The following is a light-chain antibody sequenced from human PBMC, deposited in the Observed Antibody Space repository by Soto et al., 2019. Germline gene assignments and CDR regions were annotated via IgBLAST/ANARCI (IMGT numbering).Light chain of an antibody. CDR2: AAS. CDR1: PSVDSH. Sequence: EIVLTQSPASLSLYPVERATLSCRASPSVDSHLVWYQHKPAQAPRLLIFAASNRATGIPVRFSGSGSGTDFTLAINRLEPDDCAVYYCQQRSDWPITFGEGTRLEIK. J-gene: IGKJ5*01. CDR3: QQRSDWPIT. V-gene: IGKV3-11*01.